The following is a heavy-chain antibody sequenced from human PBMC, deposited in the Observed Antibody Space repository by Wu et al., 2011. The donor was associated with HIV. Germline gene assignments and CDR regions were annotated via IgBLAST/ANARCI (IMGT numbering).Heavy chain of an antibody. J-gene: IGHJ6*03. D-gene: IGHD2-2*01. CDR1: GGTLKNFA. V-gene: IGHV1-58*02. CDR3: AAFFHEYPSYYMDV. CDR2: IVVGSGNT. Sequence: QLVQSGAEVKKPGSSVKVSCKASGGTLKNFAMQWVRQARGQRLEWIGWIVVGSGNTNYAQKFQERVTITRDMSTSTAYMELSSLRSEDTAVYYCAAFFHEYPSYYMDVWGKGTTVTVSS.